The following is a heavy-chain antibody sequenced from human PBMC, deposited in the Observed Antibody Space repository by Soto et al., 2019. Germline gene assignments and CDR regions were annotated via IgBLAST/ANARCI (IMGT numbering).Heavy chain of an antibody. Sequence: SETLSLTCAVYGGSFSGYYWSWIRQPPGKGLEWIGEINHSGSTNYNPSLKSRVTISVDTSKNQFSLKLSSVTAADTAVYYCARAHYDFWSGYYYYYYYGMDGWGQGTTVTVSS. D-gene: IGHD3-3*01. J-gene: IGHJ6*02. CDR2: INHSGST. V-gene: IGHV4-34*01. CDR3: ARAHYDFWSGYYYYYYYGMDG. CDR1: GGSFSGYY.